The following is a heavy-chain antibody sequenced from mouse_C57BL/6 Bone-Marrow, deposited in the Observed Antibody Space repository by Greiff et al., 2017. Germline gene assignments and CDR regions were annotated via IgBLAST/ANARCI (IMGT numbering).Heavy chain of an antibody. CDR1: GYTFTSYW. J-gene: IGHJ2*01. V-gene: IGHV1-59*01. Sequence: QVQLKQPGAELVRPGTSVKLSCKASGYTFTSYWMHWVKQRPGQGLEWIGVIDPSDSYTNYNQKFKGKATLTVDTSSSTAYMQLSSLTSEDSAVYYCAIDSSGYKNYFDYWGQGTTLTVSS. D-gene: IGHD3-2*02. CDR2: IDPSDSYT. CDR3: AIDSSGYKNYFDY.